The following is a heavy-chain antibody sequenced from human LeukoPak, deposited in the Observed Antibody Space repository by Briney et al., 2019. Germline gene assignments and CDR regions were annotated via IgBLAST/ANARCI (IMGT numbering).Heavy chain of an antibody. J-gene: IGHJ4*02. CDR3: ARTNYDILTGYSPFDY. V-gene: IGHV4-4*07. D-gene: IGHD3-9*01. CDR1: GGSISSCY. CDR2: IYTSGST. Sequence: SETLSLTCTVSGGSISSCYWSWIRQPAGKGLEWIGRIYTSGSTNYNPSLKSRVTMSVDTSKNQFSLKLSSVTAADTAVYYCARTNYDILTGYSPFDYWGQGTLVTVSS.